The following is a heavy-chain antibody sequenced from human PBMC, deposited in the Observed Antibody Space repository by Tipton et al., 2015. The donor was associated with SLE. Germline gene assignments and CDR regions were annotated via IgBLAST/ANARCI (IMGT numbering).Heavy chain of an antibody. CDR2: IYTSGST. J-gene: IGHJ4*02. Sequence: TLSLTCTVSGGSISSYYWSWIRQPAGKGLEWIGRIYTSGSTNYNPSLKSRVTISVDTSKNQFSLKLSSVTAADTAVYYCARAPRYYYDSSYFDYWGQGTLVTVSS. CDR1: GGSISSYY. CDR3: ARAPRYYYDSSYFDY. V-gene: IGHV4-4*07. D-gene: IGHD3-22*01.